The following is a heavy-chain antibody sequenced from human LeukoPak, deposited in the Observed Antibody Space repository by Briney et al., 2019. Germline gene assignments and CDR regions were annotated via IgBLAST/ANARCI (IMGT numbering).Heavy chain of an antibody. J-gene: IGHJ5*02. CDR1: GDSVSSNSAA. V-gene: IGHV6-1*01. CDR2: TYYRSKWYD. CDR3: AREAEKVRGVPGFDP. Sequence: SQTLSLTCAISGDSVSSNSAAWNWIRQSPSRGLEWLGRTYYRSKWYDDYAVSVKSRITINPDTSKNQFSLQLNSVTPEDAAVYYCAREAEKVRGVPGFDPWGQGTLVTVSS. D-gene: IGHD3-10*01.